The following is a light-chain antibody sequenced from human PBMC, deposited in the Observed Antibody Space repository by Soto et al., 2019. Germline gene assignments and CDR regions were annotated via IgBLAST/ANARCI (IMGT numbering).Light chain of an antibody. CDR1: QSVSNNY. Sequence: EIVLTQSPGTLSLSPGERATLSCRASQSVSNNYLAWYQHKPGQAPRLLIYGASNRATGIPDRFSGSGSGTDFTLTISSLQSEDSAVYYCQQYNDWPLTFGGGTKVDIK. CDR3: QQYNDWPLT. J-gene: IGKJ4*01. CDR2: GAS. V-gene: IGKV3-20*01.